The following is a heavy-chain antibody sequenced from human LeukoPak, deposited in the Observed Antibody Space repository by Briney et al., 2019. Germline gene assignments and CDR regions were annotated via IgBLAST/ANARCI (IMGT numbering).Heavy chain of an antibody. CDR2: IYWDDDK. CDR3: ALSLGATTVREFDY. J-gene: IGHJ4*02. D-gene: IGHD1-26*01. CDR1: GFSLSTSGVG. V-gene: IGHV2-5*02. Sequence: SGPTLVKPTQTLTLTSTFSGFSLSTSGVGVGWIHQPPGKALEWLALIYWDDDKRYSPSLKSRLTITKDTSKNQVVLTMTNMDPVDTATYYCALSLGATTVREFDYWGQGTLVTVSS.